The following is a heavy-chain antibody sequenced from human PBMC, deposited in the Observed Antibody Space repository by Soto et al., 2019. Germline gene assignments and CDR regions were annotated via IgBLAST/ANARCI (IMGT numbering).Heavy chain of an antibody. J-gene: IGHJ6*03. CDR1: GYSFTSYW. V-gene: IGHV5-51*01. CDR2: IYPGDSDT. D-gene: IGHD3-3*01. Sequence: GESLKISCKGSGYSFTSYWIGWVRQMPGKGLEWMGIIYPGDSDTRYSPSFQGQVTISADKSISTAYLQWSSLKASDTAMYYCARQNTIFGVVHYFGYYMDVWGKGTTVTVSS. CDR3: ARQNTIFGVVHYFGYYMDV.